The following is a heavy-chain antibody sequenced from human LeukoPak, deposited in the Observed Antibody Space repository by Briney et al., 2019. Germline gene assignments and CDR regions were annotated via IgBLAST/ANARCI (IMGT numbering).Heavy chain of an antibody. CDR3: ARQLNIAAAARFYYFDY. Sequence: SETLSLTCTVPGGSISSSSYYWGWIRQPPGKGLEWIGSIYYSGSTYYNPSLKSRVTISVDTPKNQFSLKLSSVTAADTAVYYCARQLNIAAAARFYYFDYWGQGTLVTVSS. V-gene: IGHV4-39*01. CDR1: GGSISSSSYY. J-gene: IGHJ4*02. CDR2: IYYSGST. D-gene: IGHD6-13*01.